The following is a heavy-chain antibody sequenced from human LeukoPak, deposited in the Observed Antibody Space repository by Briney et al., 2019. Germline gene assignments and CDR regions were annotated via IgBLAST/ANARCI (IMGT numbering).Heavy chain of an antibody. CDR3: ARGPNRYGSGGYYYYYMDV. D-gene: IGHD3-10*01. V-gene: IGHV4-34*01. CDR2: INHSGST. J-gene: IGHJ6*03. Sequence: PSETLSLTCAVYGGSFSGYYWSWIRQPPGKGLEWIGEINHSGSTNYNPSLKSRVTISVDTSKNQFSLKLSSVTAADTAVYYCARGPNRYGSGGYYYYYMDVWGKGTTVTVSS. CDR1: GGSFSGYY.